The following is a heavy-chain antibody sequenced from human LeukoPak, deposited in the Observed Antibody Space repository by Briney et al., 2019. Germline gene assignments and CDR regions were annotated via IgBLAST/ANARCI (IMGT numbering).Heavy chain of an antibody. CDR3: ARGAGGSGSYPRTDYYYYYGMDV. CDR1: GYTFTSYA. J-gene: IGHJ6*02. CDR2: INAGNGNT. D-gene: IGHD3-10*01. Sequence: ASVKVSCKASGYTFTSYAMHWVRQAPGQRLEWMGWINAGNGNTKYSQKFQGRVTITRDTSASTAYMELSSLRSEDTAVYYCARGAGGSGSYPRTDYYYYYGMDVWGQGTTVTVSS. V-gene: IGHV1-3*01.